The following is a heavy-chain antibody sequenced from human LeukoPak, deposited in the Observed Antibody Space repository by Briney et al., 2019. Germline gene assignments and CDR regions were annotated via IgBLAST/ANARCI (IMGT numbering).Heavy chain of an antibody. J-gene: IGHJ4*02. CDR3: AGDKGGNYYPPDY. V-gene: IGHV1-2*02. CDR1: GYIFTAYY. D-gene: IGHD3-10*01. Sequence: ASVKVSCTASGYIFTAYYIHWVRQAPGQGLEWMGWINPNTGGTNYAQNFQGRVTMTRDTSVTTAYMDLNRLTSDDTAVYYCAGDKGGNYYPPDYWGQGTLVTVSS. CDR2: INPNTGGT.